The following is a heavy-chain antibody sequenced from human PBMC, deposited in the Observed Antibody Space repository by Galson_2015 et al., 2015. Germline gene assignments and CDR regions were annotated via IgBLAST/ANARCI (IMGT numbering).Heavy chain of an antibody. CDR3: AKAGGSGSNWNDGLDY. CDR2: ISYDGSSE. D-gene: IGHD1-1*01. Sequence: SLRLSCAASGFTFSNYAMHWVRQAPGKGLEWVTLISYDGSSEYYADSVKGRFTISRDNSKNTLYLQMNSLRAEDTAVYYCAKAGGSGSNWNDGLDYWGQGTLVTVSS. J-gene: IGHJ4*02. V-gene: IGHV3-30-3*01. CDR1: GFTFSNYA.